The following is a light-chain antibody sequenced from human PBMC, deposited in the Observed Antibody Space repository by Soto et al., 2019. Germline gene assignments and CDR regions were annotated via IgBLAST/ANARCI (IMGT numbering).Light chain of an antibody. Sequence: QSVLTQPRSVSGSPGQSVTISCTGTSRDVGGYDYVSWYQQHPGKAPKFMIYDVGRRPSGVPERFSGSKSGNTASLTISGLQAEDEAEYHCCSYAGSSSYVCGSGTKVTV. CDR1: SRDVGGYDY. V-gene: IGLV2-11*01. J-gene: IGLJ1*01. CDR3: CSYAGSSSYV. CDR2: DVG.